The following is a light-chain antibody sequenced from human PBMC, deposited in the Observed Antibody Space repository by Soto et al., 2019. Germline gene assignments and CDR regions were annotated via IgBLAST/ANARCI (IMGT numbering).Light chain of an antibody. CDR2: WAS. Sequence: DIVMTQSPDSLGVSLGERATINCKSSQSVLYSSNNKNYLAWYQQKPGQPPKLLIYWASTRESGVPDRFSGSGSGTDFTLTISSLQAEDVAVYYCHQYYSSPNTFGQGTKLEI. CDR1: QSVLYSSNNKNY. J-gene: IGKJ2*01. CDR3: HQYYSSPNT. V-gene: IGKV4-1*01.